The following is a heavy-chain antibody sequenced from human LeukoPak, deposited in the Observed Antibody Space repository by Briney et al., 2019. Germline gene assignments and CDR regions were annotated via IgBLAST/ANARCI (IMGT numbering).Heavy chain of an antibody. Sequence: ASVKVSCKASGYTFTGYYMHWVRQAPGQGLEWMGWINPNSGGTNYAQKFQGRVTMTRDTSISTAYMELSRLRSDDTAVYYCAREEEYVDYGYYWGQGTLVTVSS. J-gene: IGHJ4*02. V-gene: IGHV1-2*02. D-gene: IGHD4-17*01. CDR3: AREEEYVDYGYY. CDR1: GYTFTGYY. CDR2: INPNSGGT.